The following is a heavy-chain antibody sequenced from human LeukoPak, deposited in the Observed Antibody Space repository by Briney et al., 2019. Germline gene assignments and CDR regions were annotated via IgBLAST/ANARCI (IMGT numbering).Heavy chain of an antibody. J-gene: IGHJ6*02. CDR1: GYTVTSYY. V-gene: IGHV1-46*01. Sequence: GASVKVSCKASGYTVTSYYMHWVRQAPGQGLEWMAILNPSGGSSNYAQKFQGRATFTRATSTGTVYMELSSLRSEDTAVYYCTSVYKHGMDVWGQGTTVIVSS. CDR2: LNPSGGSS. CDR3: TSVYKHGMDV. D-gene: IGHD5-24*01.